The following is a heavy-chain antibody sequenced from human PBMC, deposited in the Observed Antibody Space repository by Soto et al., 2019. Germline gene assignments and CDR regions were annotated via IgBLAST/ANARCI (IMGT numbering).Heavy chain of an antibody. CDR2: IYNDGSAT. CDR3: ARDLSGNTTPYFDL. CDR1: GFVFSSYW. V-gene: IGHV3-74*01. J-gene: IGHJ4*02. Sequence: EEQLVESGGGLVQPGGSPRLSCEASGFVFSSYWMHWVRQSPGKGPVWVSRIYNDGSATGYADSVKGRFTISRDNAKNTLYLQMSSLTVEDTAVYYCARDLSGNTTPYFDLWGQGTLVTVSS. D-gene: IGHD1-7*01.